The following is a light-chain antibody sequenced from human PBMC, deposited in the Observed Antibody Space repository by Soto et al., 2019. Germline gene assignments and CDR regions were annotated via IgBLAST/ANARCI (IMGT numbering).Light chain of an antibody. V-gene: IGKV3-20*01. CDR3: QQYGSSPPRT. CDR1: QGVSSN. Sequence: EIVMTQSPATLSVSPGETATLSCRASQGVSSNLAWYQQKPGQAPRLLIYGASTRATDVPDRFSGSGSGADFTLTISRLEPEDFAVYYCQQYGSSPPRTFGQGTKVDIK. CDR2: GAS. J-gene: IGKJ1*01.